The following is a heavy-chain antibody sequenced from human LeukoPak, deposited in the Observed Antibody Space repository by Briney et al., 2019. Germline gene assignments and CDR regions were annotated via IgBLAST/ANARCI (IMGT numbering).Heavy chain of an antibody. Sequence: GRSLRLSCAASGFTFSSYGMHWVRKAPGKGLEWVADIWYDGKTEHFADSVKGRFTISRDNFKNTLYLQMNSLRAEDTAVYYCARDRHCSNGVCHNSPGMDVWGQGTTVTVSS. CDR2: IWYDGKTE. CDR1: GFTFSSYG. J-gene: IGHJ6*02. D-gene: IGHD2-8*01. CDR3: ARDRHCSNGVCHNSPGMDV. V-gene: IGHV3-33*01.